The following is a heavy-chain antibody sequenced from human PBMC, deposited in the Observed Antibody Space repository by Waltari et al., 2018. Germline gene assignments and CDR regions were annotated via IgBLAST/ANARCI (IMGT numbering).Heavy chain of an antibody. V-gene: IGHV4-59*01. CDR2: IYYSGST. J-gene: IGHJ3*02. CDR3: ARAVRDCSSTSCYYDAFDI. CDR1: GGSISSYY. Sequence: QVQLQESGPGLVKPSETLSLTCTVSGGSISSYYWSWIRQPPGKGLEWIGYIYYSGSTNYNPSLKSRGTISVDTSKNQFALKLSSVTAADTAVYYCARAVRDCSSTSCYYDAFDIWGQGTMVTVSS. D-gene: IGHD2-2*01.